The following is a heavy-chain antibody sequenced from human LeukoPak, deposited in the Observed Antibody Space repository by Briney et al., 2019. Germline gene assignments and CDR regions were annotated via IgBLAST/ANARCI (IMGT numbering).Heavy chain of an antibody. Sequence: GGSLRLSCAASGFTFDDYDIHWVRQAPGKGLEWVSLISGDGGSTYYADSVKGRFTISRDNSKNSLYLQMNSLRTEDTALYYCAKAWFGERSGGGFDYWGQGALVTVSS. CDR3: AKAWFGERSGGGFDY. CDR2: ISGDGGST. CDR1: GFTFDDYD. D-gene: IGHD3-10*01. J-gene: IGHJ4*02. V-gene: IGHV3-43*02.